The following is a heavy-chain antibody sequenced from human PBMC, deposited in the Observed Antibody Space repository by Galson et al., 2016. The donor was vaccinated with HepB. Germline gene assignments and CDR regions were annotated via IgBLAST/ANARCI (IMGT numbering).Heavy chain of an antibody. V-gene: IGHV4-34*01. J-gene: IGHJ5*02. CDR2: INYAGST. CDR3: AGVVVAATNWFDP. D-gene: IGHD2-21*01. Sequence: SETLSLTCGVYGGSFNAHYWSWIRQSPGKGLEWIGEINYAGSTKYNPSLKSRVTISVDTSKNQFSLKLKSMTAADTAVYFCAGVVVAATNWFDPWGQGTPVTVSS. CDR1: GGSFNAHY.